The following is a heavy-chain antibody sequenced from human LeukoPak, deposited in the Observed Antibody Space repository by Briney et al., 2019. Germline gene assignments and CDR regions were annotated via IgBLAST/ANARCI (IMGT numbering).Heavy chain of an antibody. J-gene: IGHJ4*02. CDR2: IDSFGSSN. V-gene: IGHV3-74*01. CDR3: ARSDHYHDNSGYDV. Sequence: QPGGSLRLSCAASGFPFSSYWMHWVRQAPGKGLVWVSRIDSFGSSNNYADSVRGRFTISRDNAKNTLYLQMSSLRADDTAVYYCARSDHYHDNSGYDVWGQGTLVTVSS. D-gene: IGHD3-22*01. CDR1: GFPFSSYW.